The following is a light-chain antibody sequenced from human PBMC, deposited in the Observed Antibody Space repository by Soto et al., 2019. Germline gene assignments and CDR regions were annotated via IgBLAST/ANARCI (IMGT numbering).Light chain of an antibody. Sequence: QSALTQPASLSGSPGQSIPISSPGTSSDIGAYDYVSWFQQHPGKAPNLMISEVNNRPSGVSNRFSGSKSGNTAYLTISGLQVEDEAAYYCFSFTTTSTHVFGTGTKLTVL. CDR2: EVN. CDR3: FSFTTTSTHV. CDR1: SSDIGAYDY. J-gene: IGLJ1*01. V-gene: IGLV2-14*01.